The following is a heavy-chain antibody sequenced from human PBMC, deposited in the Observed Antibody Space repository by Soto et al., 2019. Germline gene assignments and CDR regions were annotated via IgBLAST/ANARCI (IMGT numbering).Heavy chain of an antibody. CDR1: GYTFTGYY. CDR3: ARDYSDNWFDP. D-gene: IGHD1-26*01. CDR2: INPNSGGT. V-gene: IGHV1-2*04. Sequence: ASVKVSCKASGYTFTGYYMHWVRQAPGQGLEWMGWINPNSGGTNYAQRFQGWVTMTRDTSISTAYMELSRLRSDDTAVYYCARDYSDNWFDPWGQGTLVTVSS. J-gene: IGHJ5*02.